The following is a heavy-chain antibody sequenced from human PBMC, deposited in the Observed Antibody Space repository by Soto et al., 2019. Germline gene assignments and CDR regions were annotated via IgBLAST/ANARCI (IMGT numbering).Heavy chain of an antibody. CDR1: GGSISSSNW. J-gene: IGHJ4*02. D-gene: IGHD3-9*01. V-gene: IGHV4-4*02. Sequence: SETLSLTCAVSGGSISSSNWWSWVRQPPGKGLEWIWEIYHSGSTNYNPSLKSRVTISVDKSKNQFSLKLSSVTAAATAVYYCAMYILTGYYYSDYWGQETRVTVSS. CDR2: IYHSGST. CDR3: AMYILTGYYYSDY.